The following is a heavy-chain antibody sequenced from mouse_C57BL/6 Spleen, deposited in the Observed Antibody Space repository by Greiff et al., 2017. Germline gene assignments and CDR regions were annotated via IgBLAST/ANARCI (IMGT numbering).Heavy chain of an antibody. CDR1: GFTFNTYA. CDR2: IRSKSSNYAT. CDR3: VRGAAQATDYAMDY. Sequence: EVKLVESGGGLVQPTGSLKLSCAASGFTFNTYAMHWVRQAPGKGLEWVARIRSKSSNYATYYADSVKDRFTISSDDSHSMLDLQMNNLKTEDTAMYYYVRGAAQATDYAMDYWGQGTSVTVSS. D-gene: IGHD3-2*02. J-gene: IGHJ4*01. V-gene: IGHV10-3*01.